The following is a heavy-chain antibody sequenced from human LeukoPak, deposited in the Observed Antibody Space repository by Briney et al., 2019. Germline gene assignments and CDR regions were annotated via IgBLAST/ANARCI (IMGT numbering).Heavy chain of an antibody. CDR1: GGTFSSYA. CDR3: ARDSLSWTGYYYYGMDV. J-gene: IGHJ6*02. Sequence: SVKVSCKASGGTFSSYAISWVRQAPGQGLEWMGGIIPIFGTANYAQKLQGRVTMTTDTSTSTAYMELRSLRSDDTAVYYCARDSLSWTGYYYYGMDVWGQGTTVTVSS. V-gene: IGHV1-69*05. CDR2: IIPIFGTA. D-gene: IGHD3/OR15-3a*01.